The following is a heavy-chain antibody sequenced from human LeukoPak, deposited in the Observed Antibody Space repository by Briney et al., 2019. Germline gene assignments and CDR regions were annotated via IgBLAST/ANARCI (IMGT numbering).Heavy chain of an antibody. CDR2: INHSGST. CDR1: GGSFSGYY. J-gene: IGHJ4*02. Sequence: KPSETLSLTCAVYGGSFSGYYWSWIRQPPGKGLEWIGEINHSGSTNYNPSLKSRVTISVDTSKNQFSLKLSSVTAADTAVYYCARGFSVTATPLGYWGQGTLVTVSS. V-gene: IGHV4-34*01. CDR3: ARGFSVTATPLGY. D-gene: IGHD2-21*02.